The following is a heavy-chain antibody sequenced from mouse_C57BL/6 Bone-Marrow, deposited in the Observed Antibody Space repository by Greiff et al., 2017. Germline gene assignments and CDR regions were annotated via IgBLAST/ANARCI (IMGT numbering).Heavy chain of an antibody. CDR3: ARQEVNDGSSPMDD. J-gene: IGHJ4*01. Sequence: VQLQQPGAELVKPGASVKLSCKASGYTFTSYWMHWVKQRPGQGLEWIGMIHPNSGSTNYNEKFKSKATLTVDKSSSTAYMQLNSLTSEDSAVYYCARQEVNDGSSPMDDWGQGTSGTVSS. CDR2: IHPNSGST. V-gene: IGHV1-64*01. CDR1: GYTFTSYW. D-gene: IGHD1-1*01.